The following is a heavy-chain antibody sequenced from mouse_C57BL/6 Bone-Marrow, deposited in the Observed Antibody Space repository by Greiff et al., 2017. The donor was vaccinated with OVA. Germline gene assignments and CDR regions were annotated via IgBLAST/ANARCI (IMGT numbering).Heavy chain of an antibody. CDR2: ISSGGSYT. J-gene: IGHJ2*01. CDR3: ARREDYSFDY. V-gene: IGHV5-6*02. CDR1: GFTFSSYG. Sequence: EVKLMESGGDLVKPGGSLKLSCAASGFTFSSYGMSWVRQTPDKRLEWVATISSGGSYTYYPDSVKGRFSISRDNAKNTLYLQMSSLKSEDTAMYYCARREDYSFDYWGQGTTLTVSS.